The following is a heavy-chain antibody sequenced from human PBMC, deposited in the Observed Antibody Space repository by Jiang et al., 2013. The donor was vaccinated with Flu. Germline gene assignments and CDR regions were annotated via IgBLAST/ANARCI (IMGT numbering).Heavy chain of an antibody. Sequence: GPGLVKPSETLSLTCIVSGGSINSVSYYWGWIRQPPGKGLEWIASIYYSGSTYYNPSLKSRVSISVYTSKNQFSLKLNSVTAADTAVYYCTRVNRYGEDAFDIWGQGTMVTVSS. CDR2: IYYSGST. V-gene: IGHV4-39*07. CDR1: GGSINSVSYY. J-gene: IGHJ3*02. D-gene: IGHD4-17*01. CDR3: TRVNRYGEDAFDI.